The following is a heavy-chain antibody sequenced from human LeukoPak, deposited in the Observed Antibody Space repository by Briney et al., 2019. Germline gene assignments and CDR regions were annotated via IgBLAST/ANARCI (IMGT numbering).Heavy chain of an antibody. D-gene: IGHD1-1*01. Sequence: ASETLSLTCAVSGFSISSGYYWDWIRQPPGKGLEWIGNIYHSGSTYYNPSLKSRVTISVGTSKNQFSLKLTSVTAAGTAVYYCARRPISTGIDYWGQGTLVTVSS. V-gene: IGHV4-38-2*01. CDR1: GFSISSGYY. CDR3: ARRPISTGIDY. J-gene: IGHJ4*02. CDR2: IYHSGST.